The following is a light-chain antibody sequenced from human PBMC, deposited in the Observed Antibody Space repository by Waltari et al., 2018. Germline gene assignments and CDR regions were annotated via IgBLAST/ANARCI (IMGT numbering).Light chain of an antibody. CDR2: AAS. CDR1: QTISNY. Sequence: DIQMTQSPSSLSASVRDRVTITCRASQTISNYLNWFQQKPGKAPKLLIYAASSLQSGVPSRFSGSGSGTDFTLTISSLEPEDFATYYCQQSYSRPLTFGGGTKVEIK. J-gene: IGKJ4*01. V-gene: IGKV1-39*01. CDR3: QQSYSRPLT.